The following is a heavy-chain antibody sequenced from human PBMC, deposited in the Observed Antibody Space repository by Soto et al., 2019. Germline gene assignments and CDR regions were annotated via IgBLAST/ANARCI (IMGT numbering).Heavy chain of an antibody. CDR1: GYSFTTYW. J-gene: IGHJ5*02. CDR2: IYPGDSDT. CDR3: ARPFDTSCYTVSP. V-gene: IGHV5-51*01. D-gene: IGHD2-2*02. Sequence: GESLKISCKCSGYSFTTYWIAWVRQMPGKGLECMGIIYPGDSDTRYSPSFQGQATISADKSINTAYLQWSSLKASDSAIYYCARPFDTSCYTVSPWGQGTLVTVSS.